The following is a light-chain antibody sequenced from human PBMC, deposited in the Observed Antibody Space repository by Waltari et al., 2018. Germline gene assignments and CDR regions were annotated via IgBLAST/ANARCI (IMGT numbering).Light chain of an antibody. CDR1: SSDVGTYNL. CDR2: EVS. CDR3: CSYAGVRGAV. V-gene: IGLV2-23*02. J-gene: IGLJ7*01. Sequence: QSALTQPASVSGSPGESITISCTGTSSDVGTYNLISWYQQHPGKVPKLLIYEVSKRRSGVSNSFSASNSCNTASLTLSGLQADDEPDYYCCSYAGVRGAVFGGGTHLTVL.